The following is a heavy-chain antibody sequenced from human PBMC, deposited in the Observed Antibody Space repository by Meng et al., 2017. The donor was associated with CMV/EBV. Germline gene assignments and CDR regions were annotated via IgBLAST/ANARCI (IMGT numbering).Heavy chain of an antibody. CDR3: ATAAGSRAPGGAFDI. CDR2: FDPEDGET. D-gene: IGHD2-2*01. CDR1: GYTLTELS. V-gene: IGHV1-24*01. Sequence: ASVKVSCKASGYTLTELSRHWVRQAPGKGLEWMGGFDPEDGETIYAQKFQGRVTMTEDTSTDTAYMELSSLRSEDTAVYYCATAAGSRAPGGAFDIWGQGTMVTVSS. J-gene: IGHJ3*02.